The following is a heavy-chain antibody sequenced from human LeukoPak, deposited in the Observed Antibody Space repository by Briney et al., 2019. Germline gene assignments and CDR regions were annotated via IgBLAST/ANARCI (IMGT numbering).Heavy chain of an antibody. V-gene: IGHV4-39*01. CDR1: GGSISSSSYY. J-gene: IGHJ5*02. Sequence: SETLSLTCTVSGGSISSSSYYWGWIRQPPGKGLEWIGSIYYSGSTYYNPSLKSRVTISVDTSKNQFSLKLSSVTAADTAVYYCARNFYSNYILVVNWFDPWGQGTLVTFSS. CDR2: IYYSGST. D-gene: IGHD4-4*01. CDR3: ARNFYSNYILVVNWFDP.